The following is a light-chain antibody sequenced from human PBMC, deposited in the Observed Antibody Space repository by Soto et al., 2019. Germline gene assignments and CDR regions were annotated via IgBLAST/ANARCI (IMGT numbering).Light chain of an antibody. CDR3: RQYSSYPPT. Sequence: DIQMTQSPSTLSASVGDRVTITCRASQSSSSWLAWYQQKPGKAPKLLIYKASTLETGVPSRFSGIGSGTEFALTISSLQPDDFATYYCRQYSSYPPTFGGGTKVEIK. J-gene: IGKJ4*01. CDR1: QSSSSW. CDR2: KAS. V-gene: IGKV1-5*03.